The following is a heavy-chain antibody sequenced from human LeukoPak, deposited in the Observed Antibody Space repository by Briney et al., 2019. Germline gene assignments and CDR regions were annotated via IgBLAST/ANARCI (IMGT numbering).Heavy chain of an antibody. V-gene: IGHV3-48*01. J-gene: IGHJ4*02. CDR1: GFTFSSYS. CDR2: ISSSSSTI. Sequence: GGSLRLSCAASGFTFSSYSMNWVRQAPGKGLEWVSYISSSSSTIYYADSVKGRYTISRDNAKNSLYLQMNSLRAEDTAVYYCARDRGKGGIPFDYWGQGTLVTVSS. CDR3: ARDRGKGGIPFDY. D-gene: IGHD3-10*01.